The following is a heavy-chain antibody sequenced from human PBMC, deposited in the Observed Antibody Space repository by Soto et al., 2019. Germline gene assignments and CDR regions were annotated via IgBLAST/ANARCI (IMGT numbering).Heavy chain of an antibody. Sequence: GGSLRLSCAASGFTFSSYAMSWVRQAPGKGLEWVSAISGSGGSTSYADSVKGRFTISKDNSKNTLYLQMNSLRAEDTAVYYCAKGPLTPSHYYFDYWGQGTLVTVSS. V-gene: IGHV3-23*01. D-gene: IGHD3-10*01. CDR2: ISGSGGST. CDR1: GFTFSSYA. J-gene: IGHJ4*02. CDR3: AKGPLTPSHYYFDY.